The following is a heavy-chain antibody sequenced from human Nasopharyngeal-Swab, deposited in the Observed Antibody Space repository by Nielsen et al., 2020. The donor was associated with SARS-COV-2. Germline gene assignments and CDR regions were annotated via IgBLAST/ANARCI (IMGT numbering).Heavy chain of an antibody. J-gene: IGHJ4*02. CDR2: IYYSGST. D-gene: IGHD2-2*01. Sequence: PQAPGKGLEWVGYIYYSGSTYYNPSLKSRVTISVDTSKNQFSLKLSSVTAADTAVYYCARDDVYCSSTSCYRAPLNYWGQGTLVTVSS. CDR3: ARDDVYCSSTSCYRAPLNY. V-gene: IGHV4-30-4*01.